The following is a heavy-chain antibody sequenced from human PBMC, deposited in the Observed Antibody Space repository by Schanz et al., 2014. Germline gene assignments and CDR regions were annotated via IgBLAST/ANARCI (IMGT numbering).Heavy chain of an antibody. CDR1: GYTFTDYY. J-gene: IGHJ4*02. D-gene: IGHD6-6*01. V-gene: IGHV1-2*06. CDR2: INPNSGGT. CDR3: ARGGAYRSPSPVFYFDY. Sequence: QVQLVQSGAEVKKPGASVKISCKASGYTFTDYYMYWVRQAPGQGLEWMGRINPNSGGTNYAQKFQGRVTMTRDTSISTAYMELRRLRSDDTAVYYCARGGAYRSPSPVFYFDYWGQGTLVTVSS.